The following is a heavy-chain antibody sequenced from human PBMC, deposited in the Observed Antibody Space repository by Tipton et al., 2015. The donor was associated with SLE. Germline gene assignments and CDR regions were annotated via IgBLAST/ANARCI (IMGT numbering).Heavy chain of an antibody. CDR3: ARRYGTSFDY. J-gene: IGHJ4*02. Sequence: TLSLTCSVTDGSITSYYWSWIRQPPGKGLEWIGHIYCTGTTYYNPSLKSRLTLSMDTSKNQFSLKVTSVTAADTAVYYCARRYGTSFDYWDQGTLVTVSP. D-gene: IGHD2-8*01. CDR1: DGSITSYY. V-gene: IGHV4-59*08. CDR2: IYCTGTT.